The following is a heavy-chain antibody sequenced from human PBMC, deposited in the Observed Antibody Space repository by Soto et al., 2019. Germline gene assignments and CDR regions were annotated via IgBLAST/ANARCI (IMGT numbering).Heavy chain of an antibody. V-gene: IGHV3-23*01. D-gene: IGHD3-3*01. J-gene: IGHJ4*02. CDR2: ISGSGGST. CDR3: AKVIQKDDSPVLRFLEWLFSPFDY. Sequence: VQLLESGGGLVQPGGSLRLSCAASGFTFTNYAMSWVRQAPGKGPEWVSAISGSGGSTYHAGSVKGRFTISRDNSKNTVYLQMNSLRAEDTAVYYCAKVIQKDDSPVLRFLEWLFSPFDYWGQGTLVTVSS. CDR1: GFTFTNYA.